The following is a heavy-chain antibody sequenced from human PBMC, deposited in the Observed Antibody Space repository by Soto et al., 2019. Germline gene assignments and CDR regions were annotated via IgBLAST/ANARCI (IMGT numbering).Heavy chain of an antibody. V-gene: IGHV4-4*07. J-gene: IGHJ4*02. Sequence: SETLSLTCTVSGGSISSYYWSWIRQPAGKGLEWIGRIYTSGSTNYNPSLKGRVTMSVDTSKNQFSLKLSSVTAADTAVYYCAGVGRGTGTRYYFDYWGQGTLVTVSS. CDR3: AGVGRGTGTRYYFDY. D-gene: IGHD1-1*01. CDR2: IYTSGST. CDR1: GGSISSYY.